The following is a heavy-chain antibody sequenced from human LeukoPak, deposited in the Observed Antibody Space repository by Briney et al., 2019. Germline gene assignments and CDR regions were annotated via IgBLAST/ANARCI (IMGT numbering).Heavy chain of an antibody. CDR2: INPNTGGT. D-gene: IGHD6-19*01. CDR1: GYTFSGYY. J-gene: IGHJ4*02. CDR3: ARGPQLSSGWNFHRVIDY. V-gene: IGHV1-2*02. Sequence: ASVKVSCKASGYTFSGYYIHWVRQAPGQGLEWMGWINPNTGGTNYAQKFQGRVTMTRDTSITTAYMELSGLASDDTAVFYCARGPQLSSGWNFHRVIDYWGQGTLVTVSS.